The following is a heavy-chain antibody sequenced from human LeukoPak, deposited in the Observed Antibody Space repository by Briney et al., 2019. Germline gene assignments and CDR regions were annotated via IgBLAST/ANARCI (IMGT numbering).Heavy chain of an antibody. Sequence: LSLTCTVSGGSISNTFYYWGWIRQPPGKGLVWVSYISSSGSDIYYADSVMGRFTISRDNAKNSLYLHMNSLRTEDTAVYYHARDYGGTPPFASGGQGTLVPVS. D-gene: IGHD4-23*01. CDR1: GGSISNTFYY. CDR2: ISSSGSDI. CDR3: ARDYGGTPPFAS. V-gene: IGHV3-11*04. J-gene: IGHJ4*02.